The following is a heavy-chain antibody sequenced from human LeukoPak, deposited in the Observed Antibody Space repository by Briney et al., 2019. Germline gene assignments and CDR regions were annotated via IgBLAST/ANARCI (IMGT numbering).Heavy chain of an antibody. V-gene: IGHV3-7*01. CDR3: ARAYDVLYGSNSGVGY. D-gene: IGHD4-23*01. J-gene: IGHJ4*02. CDR1: GFTFISYW. CDR2: IKQDGSDK. Sequence: PGGSLRLSCAASGFTFISYWMSLGRQAPGKGLEWVANIKQDGSDKYYVDSVKGRFTISRDNAKNSLYLEMNSLRAEDTAVYYCARAYDVLYGSNSGVGYWGQGTLVTVSS.